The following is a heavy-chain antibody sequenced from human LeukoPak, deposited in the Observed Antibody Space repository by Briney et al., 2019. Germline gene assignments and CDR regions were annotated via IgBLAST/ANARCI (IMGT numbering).Heavy chain of an antibody. CDR3: AREYSYGLFDY. D-gene: IGHD5-18*01. J-gene: IGHJ4*02. CDR2: IIPIFGTA. Sequence: GASVKVSCKASGYTFTSYGISWVRQAPGQGLEWMGGIIPIFGTANYAQKFQGRVTITADKSTSTAYMELSSLRSEDTAVYYCAREYSYGLFDYWGQGTLVTVSS. CDR1: GYTFTSYG. V-gene: IGHV1-69*06.